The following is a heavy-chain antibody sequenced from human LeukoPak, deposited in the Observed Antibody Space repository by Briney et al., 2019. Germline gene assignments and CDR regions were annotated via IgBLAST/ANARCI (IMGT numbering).Heavy chain of an antibody. Sequence: GGSLRLSCAASGFTFINYAMSWVRQAPGKGLEWVSVISGNGGTTYYADSVKGRFSISRDNSTNTLILQMNSLRAEDTAVYYCAKGTYYYDSSGYYYGPTFDNWGQGTLVTVSA. J-gene: IGHJ4*02. V-gene: IGHV3-23*01. CDR1: GFTFINYA. CDR2: ISGNGGTT. D-gene: IGHD3-22*01. CDR3: AKGTYYYDSSGYYYGPTFDN.